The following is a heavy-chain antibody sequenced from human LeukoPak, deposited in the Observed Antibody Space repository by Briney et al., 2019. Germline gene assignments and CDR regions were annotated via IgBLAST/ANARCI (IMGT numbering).Heavy chain of an antibody. CDR1: GYTFTSYY. D-gene: IGHD5-18*01. CDR2: INPSGFST. Sequence: ASVKVSFKASGYTFTSYYMHWVRQAPGQGLDWMGIINPSGFSTTYAQKFQGRVTMTRDTSTSTVYMELSSLRSEDTAVYYCARDERDGGDTAMLGANNWFDPWGQGTLVTVSS. CDR3: ARDERDGGDTAMLGANNWFDP. V-gene: IGHV1-46*01. J-gene: IGHJ5*02.